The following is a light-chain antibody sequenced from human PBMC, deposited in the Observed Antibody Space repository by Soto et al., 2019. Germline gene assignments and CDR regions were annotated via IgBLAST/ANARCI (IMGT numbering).Light chain of an antibody. CDR3: AAWDDRFTVFL. V-gene: IGLV1-47*01. Sequence: QSVLAQPPSASGTPGQRVTISCSGSSSNIGSNSVYWYQQLPGTAPKLLIFKNSQRPSGVPDRFSGSKSGTSASLAVSGLRSGDEADYYCAAWDDRFTVFLFGPVTKVTVL. J-gene: IGLJ1*01. CDR1: SSNIGSNS. CDR2: KNS.